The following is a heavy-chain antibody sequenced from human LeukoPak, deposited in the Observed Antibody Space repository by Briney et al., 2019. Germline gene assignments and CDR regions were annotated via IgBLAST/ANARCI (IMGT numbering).Heavy chain of an antibody. Sequence: GSLRLSCTVSGFTLSSYEMTWFRQAPGKGLEWVSSIGYGGADSHYADSVKGRFTISRDNSKNILFLQMNSLRAEDTAVYYCVRGLGSDNWFDPWGQGTLVTVSS. V-gene: IGHV3-23*01. CDR1: GFTLSSYE. CDR3: VRGLGSDNWFDP. J-gene: IGHJ5*02. D-gene: IGHD3-16*01. CDR2: IGYGGADS.